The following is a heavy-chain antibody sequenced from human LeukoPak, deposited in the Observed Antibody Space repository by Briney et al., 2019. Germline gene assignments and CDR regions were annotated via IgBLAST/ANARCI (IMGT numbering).Heavy chain of an antibody. V-gene: IGHV3-21*01. J-gene: IGHJ4*02. CDR2: ISTGSSYI. D-gene: IGHD3-3*01. CDR3: ANAWSDYDY. CDR1: GFTFSSYS. Sequence: GGSLRLSCAASGFTFSSYSMNWVRQAPGKGLEWVSSISTGSSYIYYADSVKGRFTIFRDNAKSSLYLQMNSLRAEDTAVYYCANAWSDYDYWGQGTLVTVSS.